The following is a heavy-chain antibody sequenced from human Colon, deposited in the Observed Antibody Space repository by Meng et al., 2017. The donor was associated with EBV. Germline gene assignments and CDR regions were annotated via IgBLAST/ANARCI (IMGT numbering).Heavy chain of an antibody. CDR1: GGPISRTGTC. Sequence: RDAGLGLVKPSETLSLPCTVSGGPISRTGTCGGWIRQPPGKGLEWIGSQCHADDTYYNPSLMGRVTISVDTSKNQVSLKLTSVTAADTSIYYCARHTFSGNPGGIDSWGQGILVTVSS. V-gene: IGHV4-39*01. J-gene: IGHJ4*02. D-gene: IGHD4-23*01. CDR3: ARHTFSGNPGGIDS. CDR2: QCHADDT.